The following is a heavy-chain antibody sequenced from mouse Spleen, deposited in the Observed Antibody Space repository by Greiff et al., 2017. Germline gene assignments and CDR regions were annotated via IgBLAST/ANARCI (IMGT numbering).Heavy chain of an antibody. Sequence: EVQVVESGPSLVRPSQTLSLTCTVTGFSINSDCYWIWIRQFPGNKLEYIGYTFYSGITYYNPSLESRTYITRDTSKNQFSLKLSSVTTEDTATYYCASSSPHWYFDVWGAGTTVTVSS. CDR3: ASSSPHWYFDV. J-gene: IGHJ1*01. V-gene: IGHV3-3*01. D-gene: IGHD2-12*01. CDR2: TFYSGIT. CDR1: GFSINSDCY.